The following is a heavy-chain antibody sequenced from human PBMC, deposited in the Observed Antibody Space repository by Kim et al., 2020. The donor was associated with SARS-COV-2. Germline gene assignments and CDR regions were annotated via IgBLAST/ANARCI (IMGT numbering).Heavy chain of an antibody. D-gene: IGHD6-19*01. CDR3: AKDGGGWFSAEYFQH. CDR2: ISVSGGST. J-gene: IGHJ1*01. CDR1: GFTFSSYA. Sequence: GGSLRLSCAASGFTFSSYAMSWVRQAPGKGLEWVSAISVSGGSTYYADSVKGRFTISRDNSKNTLYLQMNSLRAEDTAVYYCAKDGGGWFSAEYFQHWGQGTLVTVSS. V-gene: IGHV3-23*01.